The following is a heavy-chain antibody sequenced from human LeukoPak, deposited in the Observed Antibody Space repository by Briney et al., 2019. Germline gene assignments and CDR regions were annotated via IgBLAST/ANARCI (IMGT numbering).Heavy chain of an antibody. CDR3: ARGIAAAGTFWTVAFDY. CDR2: IYHSGST. J-gene: IGHJ4*02. Sequence: SETLSLTCTVSGYSISSGYYWGWIRQPPGKGLEWIGSIYHSGSTYYNPSLKSRVTISVDTSKNQFSLKLSSVTAADTAVYYCARGIAAAGTFWTVAFDYWGQGTLVTVSS. V-gene: IGHV4-38-2*02. D-gene: IGHD6-13*01. CDR1: GYSISSGYY.